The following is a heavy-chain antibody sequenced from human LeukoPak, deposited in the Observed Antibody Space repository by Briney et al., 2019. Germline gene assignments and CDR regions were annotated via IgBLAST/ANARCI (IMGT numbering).Heavy chain of an antibody. CDR2: ISYDGSNK. CDR1: GFTFSSYG. Sequence: GGSLRLSCAASGFTFSSYGMHWVRQAPGKGLEWVAAISYDGSNKYYADSVKGRFTISRDNSKNTLYLQMNSLRAEDTAVYYCAKDSNYGDGRGRWFDPWGQGTLVTVSS. V-gene: IGHV3-30*18. J-gene: IGHJ5*02. CDR3: AKDSNYGDGRGRWFDP. D-gene: IGHD4-17*01.